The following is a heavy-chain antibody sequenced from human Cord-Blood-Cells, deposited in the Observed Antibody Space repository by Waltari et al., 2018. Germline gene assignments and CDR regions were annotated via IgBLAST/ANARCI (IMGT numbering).Heavy chain of an antibody. J-gene: IGHJ4*02. V-gene: IGHV1-69*06. D-gene: IGHD3-10*01. Sequence: QVQLVQSGAEVKKPGSSVKVSCKASGGTFSSYAISWVRQAPGQGLEWMGGIIPIFGTANYAQNVQGRVTITADKSTSTAYMELSSLRSEDTAVYYCARENYYGSGSYNPLDYWGQGTLVTVSS. CDR2: IIPIFGTA. CDR1: GGTFSSYA. CDR3: ARENYYGSGSYNPLDY.